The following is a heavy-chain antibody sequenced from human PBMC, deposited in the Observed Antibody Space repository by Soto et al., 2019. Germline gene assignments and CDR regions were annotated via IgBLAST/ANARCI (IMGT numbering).Heavy chain of an antibody. CDR2: ISGSGGST. J-gene: IGHJ6*02. CDR1: GFTFSSYA. Sequence: GGSLRLSCAASGFTFSSYAMSWVRQAPGKGLEWVSAISGSGGSTYYADSVKGRFTISRDNSKNTLYLQMNSLRDEDTAVYYCAKYHSIAAATNYYYGMDVWGQGTTVTVSS. D-gene: IGHD6-13*01. CDR3: AKYHSIAAATNYYYGMDV. V-gene: IGHV3-23*01.